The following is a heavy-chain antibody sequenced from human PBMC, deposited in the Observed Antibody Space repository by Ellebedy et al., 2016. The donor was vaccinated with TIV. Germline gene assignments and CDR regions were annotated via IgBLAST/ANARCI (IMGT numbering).Heavy chain of an antibody. CDR2: IYPGDSDT. D-gene: IGHD3-10*01. Sequence: GESLKISXKGSGYSFINYWIGWVRQMPGKGLEWMGIIYPGDSDTRYSPSFQGQVTISADKSTRTAYLQWRSLKASDTAMYYCARRRDGAMIDYWGQGTLVTVSS. CDR3: ARRRDGAMIDY. CDR1: GYSFINYW. J-gene: IGHJ4*02. V-gene: IGHV5-51*01.